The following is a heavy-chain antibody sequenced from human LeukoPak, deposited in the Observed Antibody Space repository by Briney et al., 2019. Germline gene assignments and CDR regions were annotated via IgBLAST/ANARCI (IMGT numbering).Heavy chain of an antibody. CDR2: INPNSGGT. CDR3: ARDYVSTSCCNDAFDI. J-gene: IGHJ3*02. Sequence: RASVKVSCKASGYTFTGYYMHWVRQAPGQGLEWMGWINPNSGGTNYAQKFRGRVTMTRDTSISTAYMELSRLRSDDTAVYYCARDYVSTSCCNDAFDIWGQGTMVTVSS. CDR1: GYTFTGYY. V-gene: IGHV1-2*02. D-gene: IGHD2-2*01.